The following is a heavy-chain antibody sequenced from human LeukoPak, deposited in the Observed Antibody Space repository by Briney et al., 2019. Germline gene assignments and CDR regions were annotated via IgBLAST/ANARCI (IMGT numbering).Heavy chain of an antibody. Sequence: GGSLRLSCAASGFTFSSYGMHWVRQAPGKGLEWVANIKEDGSEKHYVDSVKGRFTISRDNAKNSLYLQMNSLRVDDTAVYYCARTIRGYWGQGTLVTVSS. CDR3: ARTIRGY. CDR2: IKEDGSEK. CDR1: GFTFSSYG. J-gene: IGHJ4*02. D-gene: IGHD3-10*01. V-gene: IGHV3-7*03.